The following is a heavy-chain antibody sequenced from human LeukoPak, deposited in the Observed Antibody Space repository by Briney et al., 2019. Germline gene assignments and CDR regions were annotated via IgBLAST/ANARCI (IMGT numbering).Heavy chain of an antibody. V-gene: IGHV3-23*01. Sequence: PGGSLRLSCAASGFTFSSYAMSWVRQAPGKGLEWVSAISGSGGSTYCADSVKGRFTISRDNSKNTLYLQMNSLRAEDTAVYYCAKSVRSQNQIAAADYYYYYYSMDVWGQGTTVTVSS. CDR2: ISGSGGST. D-gene: IGHD6-13*01. J-gene: IGHJ6*02. CDR1: GFTFSSYA. CDR3: AKSVRSQNQIAAADYYYYYYSMDV.